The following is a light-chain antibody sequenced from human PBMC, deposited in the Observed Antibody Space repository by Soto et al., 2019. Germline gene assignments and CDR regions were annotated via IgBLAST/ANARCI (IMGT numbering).Light chain of an antibody. J-gene: IGKJ2*01. V-gene: IGKV3-15*01. Sequence: EIVMTQSPATLSVSPGERATLSCRASQSVGSDLAWYQQRPGQAPRLVIFGASTRAAGIPARFSGSGSGTEFTLTISSLQYEDLAVYYCQQYNTGPPDTFGQGTKLEIK. CDR2: GAS. CDR3: QQYNTGPPDT. CDR1: QSVGSD.